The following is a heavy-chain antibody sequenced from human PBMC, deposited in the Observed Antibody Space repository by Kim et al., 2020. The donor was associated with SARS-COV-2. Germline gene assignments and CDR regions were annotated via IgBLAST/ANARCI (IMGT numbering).Heavy chain of an antibody. V-gene: IGHV4-34*01. CDR2: INHSGST. CDR3: AKIAAAGTFHYYGMDV. Sequence: SETLSLTCAVYGGSFSGYYWSWIRQPPGKGLEWIGEINHSGSTNYNPSLKSRVNISVDTSKNQFSLKLSSVTAADTAVYYCAKIAAAGTFHYYGMDVWGQGTTVTVSS. CDR1: GGSFSGYY. D-gene: IGHD6-13*01. J-gene: IGHJ6*02.